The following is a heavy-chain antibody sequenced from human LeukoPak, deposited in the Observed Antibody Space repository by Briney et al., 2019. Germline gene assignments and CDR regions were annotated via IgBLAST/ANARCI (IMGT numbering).Heavy chain of an antibody. Sequence: GGSLRLSCAASGFTFTSYSMNWVRQAPGKGLEWVSTISGGGGSTYYADSVKGRFTISRENAKNSLYLQMNSLRAEDTAVYYCAKVVDEYYYDSSGYYDYWGQGTLVTVSS. V-gene: IGHV3-23*01. D-gene: IGHD3-22*01. CDR2: ISGGGGST. J-gene: IGHJ4*02. CDR1: GFTFTSYS. CDR3: AKVVDEYYYDSSGYYDY.